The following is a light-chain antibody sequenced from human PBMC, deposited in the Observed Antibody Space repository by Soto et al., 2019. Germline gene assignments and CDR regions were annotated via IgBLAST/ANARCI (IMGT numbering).Light chain of an antibody. Sequence: DIQMTQSPSTLSASVGDRVTITCRASQSIGSWLAWYLQKPGKAPKLLIYDVSGLQSGVPSRFSGSGSGTEFTLTISSLQPDDFATYYCQQYNDSPVTFGPGTKVDIK. V-gene: IGKV1-5*01. CDR3: QQYNDSPVT. CDR2: DVS. J-gene: IGKJ3*01. CDR1: QSIGSW.